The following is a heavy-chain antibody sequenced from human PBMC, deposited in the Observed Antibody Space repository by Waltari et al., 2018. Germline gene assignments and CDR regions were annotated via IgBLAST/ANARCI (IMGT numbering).Heavy chain of an antibody. J-gene: IGHJ4*02. D-gene: IGHD3-9*01. Sequence: QVQLQESGPGLVKPSQTLSLTCTVSGGSISSGGYYWSWIRQHPGKGLEWIGYIYYSGSTYYYPPLKSRFTISVDTSKNQFSLKLRSVTAADTAVYYCARARGGALRYFDWHGLDYWGQGTLVTVAS. CDR3: ARARGGALRYFDWHGLDY. CDR2: IYYSGST. CDR1: GGSISSGGYY. V-gene: IGHV4-31*03.